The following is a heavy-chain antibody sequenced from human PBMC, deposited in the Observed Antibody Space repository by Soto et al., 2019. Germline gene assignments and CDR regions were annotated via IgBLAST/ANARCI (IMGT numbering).Heavy chain of an antibody. CDR1: GCAFSNYG. Sequence: WGSLRLSCAAAGCAFSNYGMHWRRQASRKCLELVAVIWFDGSNQFYPDSVTGRFTTSRDNSKQTLFLHMTGLRADNTVVYYSGRTEDDSKMRPFDSWGQGALVTVSS. D-gene: IGHD2-15*01. V-gene: IGHV3-33*01. J-gene: IGHJ4*02. CDR3: GRTEDDSKMRPFDS. CDR2: IWFDGSNQ.